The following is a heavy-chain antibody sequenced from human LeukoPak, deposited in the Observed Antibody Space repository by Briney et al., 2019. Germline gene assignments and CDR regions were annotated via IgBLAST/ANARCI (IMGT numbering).Heavy chain of an antibody. CDR3: ARGAPFYYDSSGYCDY. CDR1: GFTFSSYS. CDR2: ISSSGSTI. V-gene: IGHV3-48*04. J-gene: IGHJ4*02. D-gene: IGHD3-22*01. Sequence: GGSLRLSCVASGFTFSSYSMNWVRQAPGKGLEWVSYISSSGSTIYYADSVKGRFTISRDNAKNSLYLQMSSLRADDTAVYYCARGAPFYYDSSGYCDYWGQGTLVTVSS.